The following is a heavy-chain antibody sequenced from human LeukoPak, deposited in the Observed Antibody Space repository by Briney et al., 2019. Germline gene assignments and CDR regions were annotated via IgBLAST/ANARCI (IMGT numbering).Heavy chain of an antibody. Sequence: ASVKVSCKASGYTFTGYYMHWVRQATGQGLEWMGWMNPNSGNTGYAQKFQGRVTITRNTSISTAYMELSSLRSEDTAVYYCARGLFDFDPWGQGTLVTVSS. D-gene: IGHD3-16*01. CDR3: ARGLFDFDP. J-gene: IGHJ5*02. CDR1: GYTFTGYY. V-gene: IGHV1-8*03. CDR2: MNPNSGNT.